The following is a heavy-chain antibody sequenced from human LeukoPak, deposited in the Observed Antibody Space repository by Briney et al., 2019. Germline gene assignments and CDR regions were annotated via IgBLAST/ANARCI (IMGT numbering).Heavy chain of an antibody. V-gene: IGHV4-31*03. CDR1: GGSISSGGYY. CDR3: ASGGGATFSNWFDP. Sequence: PSQTLSLTCTVSGGSISSGGYYWSWIRQHPGKGLEWIGYIYYIVSTYYNPSLKGRLTISLDTSKNQFSLKLSSVTAADTAMYYCASGGGATFSNWFDPWGQGTLVTVSS. CDR2: IYYIVST. J-gene: IGHJ5*02. D-gene: IGHD1-26*01.